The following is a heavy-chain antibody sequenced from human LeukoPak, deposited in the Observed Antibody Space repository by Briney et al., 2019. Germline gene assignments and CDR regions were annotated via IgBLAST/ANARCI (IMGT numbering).Heavy chain of an antibody. CDR3: ARAVGVTAIHNAFDI. J-gene: IGHJ3*02. CDR1: GFTVSSIY. CDR2: IYSGGDT. V-gene: IGHV3-66*01. Sequence: GGSVSLSCAAWGFTVSSIYMIGVGQGRGGGVVGGAVIYSGGDTDYADSVKARFHISRDNSKNTLYLQMNSLRAEDTAVYYCARAVGVTAIHNAFDIWGQGTMVTVSS. D-gene: IGHD2-21*02.